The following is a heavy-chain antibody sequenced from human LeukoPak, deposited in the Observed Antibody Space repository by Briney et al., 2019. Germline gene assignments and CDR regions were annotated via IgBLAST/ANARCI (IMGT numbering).Heavy chain of an antibody. J-gene: IGHJ3*02. CDR1: GYSFTSYW. V-gene: IGHV5-51*01. D-gene: IGHD3-22*01. Sequence: GESLKISCKGSGYSFTSYWIGWVRQMPGKGLEWMGIIYPGDSDTRYSPSFQGQVTISADKSISTAYLQWSSLKASDTAMYYCARHPNYYDSSGYYVLDAFDIWGQGTMVTVSS. CDR3: ARHPNYYDSSGYYVLDAFDI. CDR2: IYPGDSDT.